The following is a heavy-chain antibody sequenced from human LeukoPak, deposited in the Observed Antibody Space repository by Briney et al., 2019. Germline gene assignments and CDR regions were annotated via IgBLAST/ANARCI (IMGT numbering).Heavy chain of an antibody. J-gene: IGHJ3*02. CDR1: GFTFSDHY. V-gene: IGHV3-72*01. Sequence: PGGSLRLSCAASGFTFSDHYMDWVRQAPGKGLEWGGRTRNKANSYTTEYAASVKGRFTISRDDSKNSLYLQMNSLKTEDTAVYYCATEGERRGAFDIWGQGTMVTVSS. D-gene: IGHD1-1*01. CDR3: ATEGERRGAFDI. CDR2: TRNKANSYTT.